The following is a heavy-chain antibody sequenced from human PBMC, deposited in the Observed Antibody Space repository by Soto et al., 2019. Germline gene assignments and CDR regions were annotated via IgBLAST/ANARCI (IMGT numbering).Heavy chain of an antibody. CDR2: ISAYNGNT. V-gene: IGHV1-18*01. D-gene: IGHD2-15*01. CDR3: ARDLLRYCGGGSCAVNFDY. CDR1: GYTFTSYG. Sequence: ASVKVSCKASGYTFTSYGISWVRQAPGQGLEWMGWISAYNGNTNYAQKLQGRVTMTTDTSTSTAYMELRSLRSDDTAVYYCARDLLRYCGGGSCAVNFDYWGQGTLVTVSS. J-gene: IGHJ4*02.